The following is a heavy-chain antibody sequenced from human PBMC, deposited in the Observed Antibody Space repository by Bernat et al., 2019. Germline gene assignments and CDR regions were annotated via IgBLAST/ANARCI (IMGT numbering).Heavy chain of an antibody. Sequence: EVQLVESGGGLIQPGGSLRHSCEASGFIFSNAYMGWVRQAPGKGLEWVANIKEDGSETFYVDSVKGRFTISRDNAKNSLYLQMNSLRAEDTAVYYCARFGGGYTSWGQGTLVTVSS. V-gene: IGHV3-7*04. J-gene: IGHJ5*02. CDR3: ARFGGGYTS. CDR2: IKEDGSET. CDR1: GFIFSNAY. D-gene: IGHD5-12*01.